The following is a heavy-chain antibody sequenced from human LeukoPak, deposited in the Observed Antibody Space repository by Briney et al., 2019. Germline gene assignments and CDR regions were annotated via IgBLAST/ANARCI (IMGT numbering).Heavy chain of an antibody. V-gene: IGHV3-11*01. D-gene: IGHD3-22*01. CDR3: ATTLHSGYYDLY. J-gene: IGHJ4*02. CDR2: ISNSDSAI. Sequence: PGGSLRLSCAASGFAFSDYYMSWIRQAPGKGLEYVSDISNSDSAIYYADSVKGRFTISRDNSKNTLYLQMNSLRAEDTAVYYCATTLHSGYYDLYWGQGTLVTVSS. CDR1: GFAFSDYY.